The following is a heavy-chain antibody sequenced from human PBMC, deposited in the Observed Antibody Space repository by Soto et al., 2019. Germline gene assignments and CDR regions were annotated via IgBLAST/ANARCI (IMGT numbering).Heavy chain of an antibody. J-gene: IGHJ6*02. CDR3: ARDTVSRYDFWSGYYTSSDYYYGMDV. CDR2: IKQDGSEK. V-gene: IGHV3-7*03. Sequence: GGSLRLSCAASGFTLSSYWMSWVRQAPGKGLEWVANIKQDGSEKYYVDSVKGRFTISRDNAKNSLYLQVNSLRAEDTAVYYCARDTVSRYDFWSGYYTSSDYYYGMDVWGQGTTVTVS. D-gene: IGHD3-3*01. CDR1: GFTLSSYW.